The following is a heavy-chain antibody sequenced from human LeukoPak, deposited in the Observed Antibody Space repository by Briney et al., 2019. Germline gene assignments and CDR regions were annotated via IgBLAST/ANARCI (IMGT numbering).Heavy chain of an antibody. CDR1: GFTFNNSG. Sequence: GGSLRLSCAASGFTFNNSGMHWVRQAPGKGLQWVAFIRYDGSNKYYTDSVKGRFTISRDNSKNTLYLQMNSLRAEDTAVYYCARDWGYNWNDGGGGFDYWGHGTLVTVSS. V-gene: IGHV3-30*02. J-gene: IGHJ4*01. D-gene: IGHD1-20*01. CDR3: ARDWGYNWNDGGGGFDY. CDR2: IRYDGSNK.